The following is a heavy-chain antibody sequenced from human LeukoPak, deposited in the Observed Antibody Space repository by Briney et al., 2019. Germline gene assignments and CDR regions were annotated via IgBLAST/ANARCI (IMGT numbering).Heavy chain of an antibody. Sequence: SGGSLRLSCAASGFSFTTSWMSWVRRTPGKGLEWVASIEQDGSEKYYVDSVKGRFTISRGNAKNSLFLQMNSLRAEDTAVYYCAKGHTSLAPGGQGALVTVSS. V-gene: IGHV3-7*01. CDR3: AKGHTSLAP. CDR1: GFSFTTSW. J-gene: IGHJ4*02. CDR2: IEQDGSEK. D-gene: IGHD5-18*01.